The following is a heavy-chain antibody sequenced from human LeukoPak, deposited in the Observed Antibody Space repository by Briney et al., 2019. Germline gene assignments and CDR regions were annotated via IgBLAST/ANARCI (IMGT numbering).Heavy chain of an antibody. CDR2: FDPEDGET. D-gene: IGHD5-18*01. V-gene: IGHV1-24*01. CDR1: GYILTELS. CDR3: ATTDTAMVDASLDY. Sequence: GASVKVSCKVSGYILTELSMHWVRQAPGKGLEWMGGFDPEDGETIYAQKFQGRVTMTEDTSTDTAYMELSSLRSEDTAVYYCATTDTAMVDASLDYWGQGTLVTVSS. J-gene: IGHJ4*02.